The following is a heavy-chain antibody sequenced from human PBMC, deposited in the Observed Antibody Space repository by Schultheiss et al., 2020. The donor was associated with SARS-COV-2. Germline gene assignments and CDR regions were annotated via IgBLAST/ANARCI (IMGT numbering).Heavy chain of an antibody. D-gene: IGHD2-2*01. CDR3: ARDVCSSTSCYGGFPNYYYMDV. CDR1: GGSFSDFY. Sequence: SETLSLTCAVYGGSFSDFYWSWIRQPPGKGLEWIGSIYYSGSTYYNPSLKSRVTISVDTSKNQFSLKLNSVTAADTAVYYCARDVCSSTSCYGGFPNYYYMDVWGKGTTVTVSS. CDR2: IYYSGST. J-gene: IGHJ6*03. V-gene: IGHV4-34*01.